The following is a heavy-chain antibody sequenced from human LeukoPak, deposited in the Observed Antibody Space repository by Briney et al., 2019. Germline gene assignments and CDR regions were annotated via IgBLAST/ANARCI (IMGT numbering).Heavy chain of an antibody. J-gene: IGHJ2*01. V-gene: IGHV5-51*01. CDR3: ARHFRDCSSTSCLYWYFDL. D-gene: IGHD2-2*01. CDR2: IYPGDSDT. CDR1: GYSFTSYW. Sequence: GESLKISCKGSGYSFTSYWIGWVRQMPGKGLEWMGIIYPGDSDTRYSPSFQGQVTIPADKSISTAYLQWSSLKASDTAMYYCARHFRDCSSTSCLYWYFDLWGRGTLVTVSS.